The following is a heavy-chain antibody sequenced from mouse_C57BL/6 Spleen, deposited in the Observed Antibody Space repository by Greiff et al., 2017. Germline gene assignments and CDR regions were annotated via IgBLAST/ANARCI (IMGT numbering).Heavy chain of an antibody. J-gene: IGHJ3*01. Sequence: VKLMESGAELVRPGASVKLSCKASGYTFTDYYINWVKQRPGQGLEWIARIYPGSGNTYYNEKFKGKATLTAEKSSSTAYMQLSSLTSEDSAVYFCARDYDYDGGSAYWGQGTLVTVSA. CDR1: GYTFTDYY. D-gene: IGHD2-4*01. V-gene: IGHV1-76*01. CDR3: ARDYDYDGGSAY. CDR2: IYPGSGNT.